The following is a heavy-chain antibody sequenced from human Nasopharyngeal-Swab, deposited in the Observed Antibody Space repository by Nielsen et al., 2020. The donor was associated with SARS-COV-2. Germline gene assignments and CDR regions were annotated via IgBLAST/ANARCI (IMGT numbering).Heavy chain of an antibody. CDR1: GYSFTSYW. Sequence: GESLKISCKGSGYSFTSYWIGWVRQMPGKGLEWMGIIYPGDSDTRYSPSFQGQVTISADKSISTAYLQWSSLKASDTAMYYCARRVGYCSGGSCYFVYWGQGTLVTVSS. V-gene: IGHV5-51*01. CDR3: ARRVGYCSGGSCYFVY. J-gene: IGHJ4*02. D-gene: IGHD2-15*01. CDR2: IYPGDSDT.